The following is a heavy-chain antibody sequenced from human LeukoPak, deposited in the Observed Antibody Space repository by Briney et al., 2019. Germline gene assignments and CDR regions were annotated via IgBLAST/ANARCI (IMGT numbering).Heavy chain of an antibody. CDR1: GVSISSSSYY. V-gene: IGHV4-39*07. Sequence: KTSETLSLTCTVSGVSISSSSYYWGWIRQPPGKGLEWIGSISYSGSTYYNPSLKSRVTISVDTSKNQCSLKLSSVTAADTAVYYCARGTLYSGWSYYFDYWGQGSQVTVSS. CDR3: ARGTLYSGWSYYFDY. CDR2: ISYSGST. D-gene: IGHD6-19*01. J-gene: IGHJ4*02.